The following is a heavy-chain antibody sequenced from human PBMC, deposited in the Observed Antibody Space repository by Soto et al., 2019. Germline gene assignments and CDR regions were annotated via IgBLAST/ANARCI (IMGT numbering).Heavy chain of an antibody. J-gene: IGHJ4*02. CDR2: IIPIFGTA. CDR1: GGTFSSYA. Sequence: QVQLVQSGAEVKKPGSSVKVSCKASGGTFSSYAISWVRQAPGQGLEWMGGIIPIFGTANYAQKFQGRVTITADESTSTAYMELSSVRSEDTAVYYCARGRQGVEMATNSLNYWGQGTLVTVSS. D-gene: IGHD5-12*01. CDR3: ARGRQGVEMATNSLNY. V-gene: IGHV1-69*01.